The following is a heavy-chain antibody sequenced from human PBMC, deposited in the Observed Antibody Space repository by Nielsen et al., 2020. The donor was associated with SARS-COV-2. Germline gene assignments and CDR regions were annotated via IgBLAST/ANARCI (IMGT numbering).Heavy chain of an antibody. D-gene: IGHD5-12*01. CDR3: ARDFGDIVATIGGWFDP. Sequence: SLKISCAASGFTFDDYAMHWVRQAPGKGLEWVSGITWNSGSIVYADSVKGRFTISRDNAKNSLYLQMNSLRAEDTALYHCARDFGDIVATIGGWFDPWGQGTLVTVSS. V-gene: IGHV3-9*01. CDR1: GFTFDDYA. CDR2: ITWNSGSI. J-gene: IGHJ5*02.